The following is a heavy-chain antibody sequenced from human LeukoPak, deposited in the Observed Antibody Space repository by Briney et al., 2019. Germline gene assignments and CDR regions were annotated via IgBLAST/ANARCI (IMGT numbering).Heavy chain of an antibody. CDR3: TTRIFH. CDR1: GFTFDDYA. V-gene: IGHV3-9*01. CDR2: ISWNSGSI. Sequence: GRSLRLSCAASGFTFDDYAMHWVRQAPGKGLEWVSGISWNSGSIGYADSVKGRFTISRDNAKNSLYLQMNSLRAEDTALYYCTTRIFHWGQGTLVTVSS. D-gene: IGHD2/OR15-2a*01. J-gene: IGHJ4*02.